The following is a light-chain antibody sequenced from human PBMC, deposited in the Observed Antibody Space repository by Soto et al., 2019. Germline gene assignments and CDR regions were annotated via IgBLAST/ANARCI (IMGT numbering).Light chain of an antibody. CDR2: EVS. J-gene: IGLJ2*01. Sequence: QSVLTQRPSASGSPGQSVTISCTGTSSDVGGYNYVSWYQQHPGKAPKLMIYEVSKRPSGVPDRFSGSKSGNTASLTVSGLQAEDEADYYCSSYAGSNNPLFGGGTQLTVL. V-gene: IGLV2-8*01. CDR1: SSDVGGYNY. CDR3: SSYAGSNNPL.